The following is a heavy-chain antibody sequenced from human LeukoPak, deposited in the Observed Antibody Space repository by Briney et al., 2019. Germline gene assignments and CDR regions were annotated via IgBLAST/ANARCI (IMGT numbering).Heavy chain of an antibody. CDR3: AQGYSSGWYPY. CDR1: GFSVSSFG. J-gene: IGHJ4*02. Sequence: PGGSLRLSCAVSGFSVSSFGMSWVRQAPGKGLEWISAISVDGEIAYYADSVKGRFIISRDNSKNTLYLQTSSLRAEDTAVYYCAQGYSSGWYPYWGQGSLVSVSS. V-gene: IGHV3-23*01. CDR2: ISVDGEIA. D-gene: IGHD6-19*01.